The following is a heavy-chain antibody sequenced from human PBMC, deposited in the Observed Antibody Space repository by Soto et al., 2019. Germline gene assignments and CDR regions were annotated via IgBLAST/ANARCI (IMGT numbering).Heavy chain of an antibody. CDR1: GFPFSSYG. Sequence: GGSLRLSCAASGFPFSSYGMHWVRPAPGKGLEWVAVIWYDGSNKYYADSVKGRFTISRDNSKNTLYLQMNSLRAEDTAVYYCARDPAGYSSSSGLGYWGRGTLVTVSS. J-gene: IGHJ4*02. D-gene: IGHD6-6*01. CDR3: ARDPAGYSSSSGLGY. CDR2: IWYDGSNK. V-gene: IGHV3-33*01.